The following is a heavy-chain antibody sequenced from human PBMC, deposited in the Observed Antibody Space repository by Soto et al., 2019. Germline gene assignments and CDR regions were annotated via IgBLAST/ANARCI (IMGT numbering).Heavy chain of an antibody. J-gene: IGHJ6*03. CDR1: GYTFTGYY. D-gene: IGHD2-2*01. Sequence: ASVKVSCKASGYTFTGYYMHWVRQAPGQGLEWMGWINPNSGGTNYAQKFQGWVTMTRDTSISTAYMELSRLRSDDTAVYYCARGHCSSTSCYEGNYYYYMDVWGKGTTVTVSS. CDR2: INPNSGGT. CDR3: ARGHCSSTSCYEGNYYYYMDV. V-gene: IGHV1-2*04.